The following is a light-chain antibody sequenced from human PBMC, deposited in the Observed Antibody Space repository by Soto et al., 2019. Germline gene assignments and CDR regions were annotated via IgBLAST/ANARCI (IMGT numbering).Light chain of an antibody. Sequence: EIVLTQSPGTLSLSPGERATLSCRASQSISSIYLAWYQQKPGQAPRLLIYGASRRASGIPDRFSGSGSGTEFTLTITRLEPADFAVYYCQQFGSSPWTFGQGTKVEIK. J-gene: IGKJ1*01. V-gene: IGKV3-20*01. CDR2: GAS. CDR3: QQFGSSPWT. CDR1: QSISSIY.